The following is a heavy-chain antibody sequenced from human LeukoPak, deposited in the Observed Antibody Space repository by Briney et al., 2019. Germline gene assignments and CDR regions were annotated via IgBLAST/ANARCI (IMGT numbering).Heavy chain of an antibody. J-gene: IGHJ4*02. Sequence: SETLSLTCAVSGGSISSSNWWSWVRQPPGKGLEWIGEIYRSGSTNYNPSLKSRVTISVDKSKNQFSLKLSSVTAADTAVYYCARETKPYSSGWYPPLGYFDYWGQGTLVTVSS. D-gene: IGHD6-19*01. V-gene: IGHV4-4*02. CDR3: ARETKPYSSGWYPPLGYFDY. CDR1: GGSISSSNW. CDR2: IYRSGST.